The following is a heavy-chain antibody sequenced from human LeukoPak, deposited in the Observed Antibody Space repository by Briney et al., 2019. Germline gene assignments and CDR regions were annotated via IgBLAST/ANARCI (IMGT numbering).Heavy chain of an antibody. CDR2: LYTGGIR. V-gene: IGHV3-53*01. J-gene: IGHJ4*02. CDR1: GFSVTNNY. D-gene: IGHD2-8*01. CDR3: TKMFTKDNWYGGPDY. Sequence: PGGSLRLSCEASGFSVTNNYMSWFRLAPGKGLEWVSVLYTGGIRYYAGFVRGRFTISRDDSKNTPYLQMNNLRAEDTAIYYCTKMFTKDNWYGGPDYWGQGTLVTVSS.